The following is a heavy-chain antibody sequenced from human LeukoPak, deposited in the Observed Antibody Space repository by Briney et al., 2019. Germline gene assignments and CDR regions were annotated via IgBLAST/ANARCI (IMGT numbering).Heavy chain of an antibody. D-gene: IGHD3-10*01. J-gene: IGHJ4*02. CDR1: GFTFDDYG. CDR3: ARTPGGFGELLPHY. Sequence: GGSLRLSCAASGFTFDDYGMSWVRQAPGKGLDWVSGINWNGGSTGYADSVKGRFTISRDNAKTSLYLQMTSLRAEHTALYYCARTPGGFGELLPHYWGQGTLVTVSS. V-gene: IGHV3-20*04. CDR2: INWNGGST.